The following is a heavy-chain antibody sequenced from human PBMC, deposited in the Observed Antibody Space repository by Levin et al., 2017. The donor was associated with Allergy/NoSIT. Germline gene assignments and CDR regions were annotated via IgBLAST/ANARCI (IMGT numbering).Heavy chain of an antibody. CDR1: GFTFSDYY. V-gene: IGHV3-11*01. CDR2: ISSSGSTI. CDR3: ARDDSRGYSLY. D-gene: IGHD3-22*01. J-gene: IGHJ4*02. Sequence: GESLKISCAASGFTFSDYYMSWVRQAPGKGLEWVSYISSSGSTIYYADSVKGRFTISRDNAKNSLYLQMNSLRAEDTAVYYCARDDSRGYSLYWGQGTLVTVSS.